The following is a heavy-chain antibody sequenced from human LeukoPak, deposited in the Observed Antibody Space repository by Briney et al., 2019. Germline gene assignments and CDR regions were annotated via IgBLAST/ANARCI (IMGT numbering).Heavy chain of an antibody. Sequence: SVKGSCKPARYTVTKDGIIDVRQGPGQKLEWMGWISAYNGNTNSAQNLQARVTMTTDSSTSTAYMELRSLRSDDTAVYYCARPYSKYFSSPAFDSWGQGTLVTVCS. J-gene: IGHJ4*02. CDR1: RYTVTKDG. CDR3: ARPYSKYFSSPAFDS. V-gene: IGHV1-18*01. CDR2: ISAYNGNT. D-gene: IGHD2/OR15-2a*01.